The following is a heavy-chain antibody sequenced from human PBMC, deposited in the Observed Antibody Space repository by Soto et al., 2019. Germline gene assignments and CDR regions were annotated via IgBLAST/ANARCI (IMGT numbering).Heavy chain of an antibody. CDR2: IDPVDSYI. CDR3: ATSGPSGTYSYYYYMDV. J-gene: IGHJ6*02. CDR1: GYSFTTYW. Sequence: GESLKISCKGSGYSFTTYWITWVRQIPGKGLEWMGRIDPVDSYINYSPSFRGHVTISADKSISTSYLKWTGLRASDTAIYYCATSGPSGTYSYYYYMDVWGQGTTVTVSS. D-gene: IGHD3-10*01. V-gene: IGHV5-10-1*01.